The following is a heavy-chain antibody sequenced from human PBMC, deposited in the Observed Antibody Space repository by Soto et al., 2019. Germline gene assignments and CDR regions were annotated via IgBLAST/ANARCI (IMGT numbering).Heavy chain of an antibody. Sequence: PSETLSLTCTVSGGSISSGGYYWSWIRQHPGKGLEWIGYIYYSGITYYNPSLKSRVTISVDTSKDQSSLKLSSVTAADTAVYYCARVSSPRDSRGYPYYFDYWGQGTLVTVSS. J-gene: IGHJ4*02. CDR1: GGSISSGGYY. CDR3: ARVSSPRDSRGYPYYFDY. CDR2: IYYSGIT. V-gene: IGHV4-31*03. D-gene: IGHD3-22*01.